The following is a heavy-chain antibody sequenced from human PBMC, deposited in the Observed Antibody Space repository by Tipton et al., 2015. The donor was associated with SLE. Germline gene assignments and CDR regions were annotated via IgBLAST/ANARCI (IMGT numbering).Heavy chain of an antibody. CDR3: ARDKLEEEQGWPGGAFDI. V-gene: IGHV3-33*01. D-gene: IGHD6-19*01. CDR1: GFTFSTYG. Sequence: QLVQSGGGVVQPGRSLRLSCAASGFTFSTYGVHWVRQAPGKGLEWVAVIWFDGNNKYYTDSMKGRFAISRDYSKNTLYMQMNNLRVEDTAMYYCARDKLEEEQGWPGGAFDIWGQGTMVTVSS. CDR2: IWFDGNNK. J-gene: IGHJ3*02.